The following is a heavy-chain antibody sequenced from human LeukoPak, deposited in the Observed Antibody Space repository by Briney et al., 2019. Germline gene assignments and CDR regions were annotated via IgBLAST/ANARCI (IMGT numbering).Heavy chain of an antibody. V-gene: IGHV3-30-3*01. CDR1: GFSFNNYA. D-gene: IGHD1-26*01. J-gene: IGHJ4*01. CDR3: ARDCKGADHATDY. Sequence: AGSLCLSCAASGFSFNNYAMSWVRHAPGQGLEWVGVISYDGNNKYYVDAVKGQITISRDNSRDTLYLQTNNLRVEDTAEYYCARDCKGADHATDYGGQGTLVAASS. CDR2: ISYDGNNK.